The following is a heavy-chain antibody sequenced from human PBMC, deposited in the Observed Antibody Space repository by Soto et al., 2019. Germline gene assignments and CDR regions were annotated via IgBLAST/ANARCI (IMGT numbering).Heavy chain of an antibody. CDR3: ARRRWLSGYYDY. J-gene: IGHJ4*02. CDR2: IYPADSDT. D-gene: IGHD3-22*01. CDR1: GYSFFSHW. V-gene: IGHV5-51*01. Sequence: GESLKISCTGSGYSFFSHWIGWVRQLPGKGLDWGWIIYPADSDTRYSPSFQGQVTTSVDKSITTAYLQWSSLKASDAAMYYCARRRWLSGYYDYWGQGTLVTVSS.